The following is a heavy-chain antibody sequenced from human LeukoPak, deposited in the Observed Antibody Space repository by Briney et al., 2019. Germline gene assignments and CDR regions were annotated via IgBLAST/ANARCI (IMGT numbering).Heavy chain of an antibody. CDR1: GGSISSYY. Sequence: SETLSLTCTVSGGSISSYYWSWIRQPPGKGLEWIGYIYYSGSTNYNPSLKSRVTISVDTSKNQFSLKLSSVTAADTAVYYWASGQGISAYNYWGQGTLVTVSS. V-gene: IGHV4-59*01. J-gene: IGHJ4*02. D-gene: IGHD2-2*02. CDR3: ASGQGISAYNY. CDR2: IYYSGST.